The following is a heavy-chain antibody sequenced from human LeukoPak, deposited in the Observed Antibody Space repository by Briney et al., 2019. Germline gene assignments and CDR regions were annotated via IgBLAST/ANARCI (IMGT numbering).Heavy chain of an antibody. CDR2: INPSAGST. D-gene: IGHD5-12*01. V-gene: IGHV1-46*01. CDR1: GYTFTRYY. Sequence: ASVKVSCKASGYTFTRYYIHWVRQAPGQGLEWMGIINPSAGSTSYAQKFQGRVTMTRDMSTSTVYMELSSLRSEDTAVYYCARSRDIVATLGYWGQGTLVTVSS. J-gene: IGHJ4*02. CDR3: ARSRDIVATLGY.